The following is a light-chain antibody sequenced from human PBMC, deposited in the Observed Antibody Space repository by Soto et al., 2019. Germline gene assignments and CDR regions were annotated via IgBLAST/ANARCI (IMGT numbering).Light chain of an antibody. J-gene: IGLJ2*01. Sequence: QSVLTQPPSASGSPGQSVTISCTGTSSDFVSWYQQHPGKAPKLMIYEVNKRPSGVPDRFSGSKSGNTASLTVSGLQTEDDADYYCSAYAGSTTLFGGGTKVTVL. V-gene: IGLV2-8*01. CDR3: SAYAGSTTL. CDR1: SSDF. CDR2: EVN.